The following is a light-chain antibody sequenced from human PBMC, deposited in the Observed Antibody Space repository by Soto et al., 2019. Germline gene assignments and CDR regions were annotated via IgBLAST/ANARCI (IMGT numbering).Light chain of an antibody. CDR2: DAS. V-gene: IGKV1-33*01. CDR1: QDISKS. J-gene: IGKJ3*01. CDR3: QQYDNLPFS. Sequence: DIKMTQSPSSLSASIRDRVIITCQESQDISKSLNWYQQKPGTAPKLLICDASTLEPGVPSRFSGSGSGTDFTFTISSLQPEDIATYYCQQYDNLPFSFGPGTTVEIK.